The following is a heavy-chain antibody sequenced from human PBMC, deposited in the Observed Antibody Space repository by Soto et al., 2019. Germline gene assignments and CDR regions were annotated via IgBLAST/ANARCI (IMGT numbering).Heavy chain of an antibody. CDR1: GYTFTSYG. CDR3: ATYSSSLYYYYGMDV. Sequence: QVQLVQSGAEVKKPGASVKVSCKASGYTFTSYGISWVRQAPGQGLEWMGWISAYNGNTNYAQKLQGRVTMTTDTSTSTAYMELRSLSSDDTPVYYCATYSSSLYYYYGMDVWGQGTTVTVSS. CDR2: ISAYNGNT. V-gene: IGHV1-18*01. D-gene: IGHD6-6*01. J-gene: IGHJ6*02.